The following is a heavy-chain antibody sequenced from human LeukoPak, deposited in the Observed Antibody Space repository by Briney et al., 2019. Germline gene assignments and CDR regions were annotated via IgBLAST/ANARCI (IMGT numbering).Heavy chain of an antibody. J-gene: IGHJ4*02. D-gene: IGHD6-6*01. CDR2: VSGSSSRYI. CDR1: EFSFSDYN. Sequence: GGSLRLSCIASEFSFSDYNMNWVRQAPGKGLQWVSSVSGSSSRYIYYADSVKGRFTISRDNAKKSLFLQMTRLRVEDTGVYYCTRDLAVRPFDSWGQGTLVTVSS. V-gene: IGHV3-21*01. CDR3: TRDLAVRPFDS.